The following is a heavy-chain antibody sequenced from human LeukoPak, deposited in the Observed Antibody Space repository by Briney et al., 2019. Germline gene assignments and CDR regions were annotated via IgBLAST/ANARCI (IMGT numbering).Heavy chain of an antibody. Sequence: GGSLRLSCAASGFTFSSYGMHWVRHAPGKGLEWVAVISYDGSNKYYADSVNGRFTISRDNSKNTLYLQMNSLRAEDTAVYYCAREEYYYDSSGYYYRGQGTMVTVSS. CDR2: ISYDGSNK. V-gene: IGHV3-30*03. CDR3: AREEYYYDSSGYYY. J-gene: IGHJ4*02. CDR1: GFTFSSYG. D-gene: IGHD3-22*01.